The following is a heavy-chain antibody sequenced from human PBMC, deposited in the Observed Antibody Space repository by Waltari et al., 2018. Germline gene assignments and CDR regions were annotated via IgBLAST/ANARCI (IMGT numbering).Heavy chain of an antibody. Sequence: QVQLQESGPGLVKPSETLSLTCAVSGYSISSGYYWGWIRQPPGKGLEWIGSIYHSGSTYYTPSLKRRVTISVDTSKNPFSLKLSSVTAADTAVYYCARAGQWLKYYFDYWGQGTLVTVSS. CDR2: IYHSGST. V-gene: IGHV4-38-2*01. CDR1: GYSISSGYY. J-gene: IGHJ4*02. CDR3: ARAGQWLKYYFDY. D-gene: IGHD6-19*01.